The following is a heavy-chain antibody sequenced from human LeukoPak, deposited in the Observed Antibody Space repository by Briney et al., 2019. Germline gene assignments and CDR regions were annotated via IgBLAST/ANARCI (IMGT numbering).Heavy chain of an antibody. Sequence: SETLSLTCTVSGGSISSYYWSWIRQPPGKGLEWIGYIYYSGSTNYNPSLKSRVTISVDTSKNQFSLKLSSVTAADTAVYYCAREGGLATYFDYWGQGSLVTVSS. CDR3: AREGGLATYFDY. J-gene: IGHJ4*02. CDR1: GGSISSYY. V-gene: IGHV4-59*12. CDR2: IYYSGST. D-gene: IGHD5-12*01.